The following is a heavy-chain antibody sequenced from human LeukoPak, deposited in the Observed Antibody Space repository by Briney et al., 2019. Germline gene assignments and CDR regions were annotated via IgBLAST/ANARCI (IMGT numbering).Heavy chain of an antibody. Sequence: SVKVSCKASGYTFTSYGISWVRQAPGQGLEWMGRIIPILGIANYAQKFQGRVTITADKSTSTAYMELSSLRSEDTAVYYCARVRNRGGGRLDWGQGTLVTVSS. CDR2: IIPILGIA. CDR1: GYTFTSYG. CDR3: ARVRNRGGGRLD. J-gene: IGHJ4*02. D-gene: IGHD3-10*01. V-gene: IGHV1-69*04.